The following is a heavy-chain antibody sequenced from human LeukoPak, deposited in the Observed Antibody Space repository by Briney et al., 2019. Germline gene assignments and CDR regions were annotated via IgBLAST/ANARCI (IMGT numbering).Heavy chain of an antibody. D-gene: IGHD2-21*01. Sequence: PGGSLRLSCAAYGFTFSTYAMHWVRQAPGKGLEWVSAISSSGGRTYYADSVKGRLTISRDNSKNTLYLQMNSLRAEDTALYYCAKYPIPTCGWESDYWGQGTLVTVSS. V-gene: IGHV3-23*01. J-gene: IGHJ4*02. CDR2: ISSSGGRT. CDR3: AKYPIPTCGWESDY. CDR1: GFTFSTYA.